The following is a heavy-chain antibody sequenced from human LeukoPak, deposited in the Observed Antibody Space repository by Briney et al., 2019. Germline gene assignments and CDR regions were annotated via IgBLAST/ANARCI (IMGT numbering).Heavy chain of an antibody. J-gene: IGHJ6*02. CDR2: IYYSGST. V-gene: IGHV4-61*05. D-gene: IGHD6-13*01. CDR1: GGSISSSSYY. Sequence: PSETLSLTCTVSGGSISSSSYYWGWIRQPPGKGLEWIGYIYYSGSTNYNPSLKSRVTISVDTSKNQFSLKLSSVTAADTAVYYCARRTAAAGTPPWGMDVWGQGTTVTVSS. CDR3: ARRTAAAGTPPWGMDV.